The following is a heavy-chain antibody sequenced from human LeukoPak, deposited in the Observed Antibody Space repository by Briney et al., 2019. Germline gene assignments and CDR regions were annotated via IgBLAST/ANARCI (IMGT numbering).Heavy chain of an antibody. CDR2: ISYDGSNK. J-gene: IGHJ4*01. D-gene: IGHD1-26*01. V-gene: IGHV3-30-3*01. CDR1: GFTFSSYA. Sequence: PGRSLRLSCAASGFTFSSYAMHWVRQAPGKGLEWVAVISYDGSNKYYADSVKGRFTISRDYSKNTLYLQMNSLRAEDTAVYYCAGVWIKSGSAPRGVDYWGHGTLVTVSS. CDR3: AGVWIKSGSAPRGVDY.